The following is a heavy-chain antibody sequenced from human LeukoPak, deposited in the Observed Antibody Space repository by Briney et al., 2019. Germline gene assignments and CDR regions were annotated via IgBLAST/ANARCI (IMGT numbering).Heavy chain of an antibody. CDR2: INPSGGST. J-gene: IGHJ3*02. Sequence: ASVKVSCKVSGYTLTELSMHWVRQAPGQGLEWMGIINPSGGSTSYAQKFQGRVTMTRDTSTSTVYMELSSLRSEDTAVYYCARDRVAAFDIWGQGTMVTVSS. CDR3: ARDRVAAFDI. CDR1: GYTLTELS. V-gene: IGHV1-46*01. D-gene: IGHD2-15*01.